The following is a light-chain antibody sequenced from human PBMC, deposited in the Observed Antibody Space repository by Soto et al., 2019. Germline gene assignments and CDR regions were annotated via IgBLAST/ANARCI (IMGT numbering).Light chain of an antibody. Sequence: QSVRTQTASVSGSPGQSITISCTGTSSDVDNYNYVSWYLQHPGKAPKLIIYAVSNRPSGVSNRVSVFKSGKTASLTISGLQAEDEADYYCSSYTSSSTDVFGTGTKVTVL. J-gene: IGLJ1*01. CDR1: SSDVDNYNY. CDR3: SSYTSSSTDV. V-gene: IGLV2-14*01. CDR2: AVS.